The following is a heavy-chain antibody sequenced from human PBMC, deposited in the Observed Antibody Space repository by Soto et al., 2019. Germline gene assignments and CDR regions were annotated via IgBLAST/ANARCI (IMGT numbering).Heavy chain of an antibody. CDR1: GYTFTGYY. CDR3: ARFGGGSGGYDAFDI. J-gene: IGHJ3*02. D-gene: IGHD3-16*01. CDR2: INPNSGGT. Sequence: ASVKVSCKASGYTFTGYYMHWVRQAPGQGLEWMGWINPNSGGTNYAQKFQGWVTMTRDTSISTAYMELSRLRSDDTAVYYCARFGGGSGGYDAFDIWGQGTMVTVSS. V-gene: IGHV1-2*04.